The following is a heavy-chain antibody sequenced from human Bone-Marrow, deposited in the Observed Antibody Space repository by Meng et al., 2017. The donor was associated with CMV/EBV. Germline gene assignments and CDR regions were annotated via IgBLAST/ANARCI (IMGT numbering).Heavy chain of an antibody. V-gene: IGHV1-2*02. CDR2: INPNSGGT. Sequence: TVSCKASVSTFTGYYMHWVRQAPGQGLEWMGWINPNSGGTNYAQKFQGRVTMTRDTSISTAYMELNRLRSDDTAVYYCARGGEWELLWGQGTLVTVSS. J-gene: IGHJ4*02. CDR3: ARGGEWELL. CDR1: VSTFTGYY. D-gene: IGHD1-26*01.